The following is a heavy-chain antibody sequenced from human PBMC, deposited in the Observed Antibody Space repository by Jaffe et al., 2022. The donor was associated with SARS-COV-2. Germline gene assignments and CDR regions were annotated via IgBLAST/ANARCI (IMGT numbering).Heavy chain of an antibody. D-gene: IGHD3-10*01. CDR3: ARERLDYGIFDY. J-gene: IGHJ4*02. CDR2: ISYDGSNK. V-gene: IGHV3-30-3*01. Sequence: QVQLVESGGGVVQPGRSLRLSCAASGFTFSSYAMHWVRQAPGKGLEWVAVISYDGSNKYYADSVKGRFTISRDNSKNTLYLQMNSLRAEDTAVYYCARERLDYGIFDYWGQGTLVTVSS. CDR1: GFTFSSYA.